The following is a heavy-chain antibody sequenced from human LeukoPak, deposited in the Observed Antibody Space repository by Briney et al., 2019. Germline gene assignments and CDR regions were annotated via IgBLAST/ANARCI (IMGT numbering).Heavy chain of an antibody. D-gene: IGHD6-13*01. CDR1: GFTFSSYE. J-gene: IGHJ1*01. Sequence: GGSLRLSCAVSGFTFSSYEMNWVRQAPGKGLEWVSYISSSGSTIYYADSVKGQFTISRDNAKNSLYLQMNSLRAEDTAVYYCARAYSSSWYYFQHWGQGTLVTVSS. CDR2: ISSSGSTI. CDR3: ARAYSSSWYYFQH. V-gene: IGHV3-48*03.